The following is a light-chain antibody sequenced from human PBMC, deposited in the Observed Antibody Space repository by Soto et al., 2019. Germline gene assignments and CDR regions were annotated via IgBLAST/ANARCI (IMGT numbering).Light chain of an antibody. Sequence: DIQMTQSPSTLSASVGDRVTITCRASQSITDWLAWYQQKPGKAPKFLIYKASNLESGVPSRFSGSGSGTEFTLTISSVQPDDFASYYCQYWDNNSWTFGQGTKVEIK. V-gene: IGKV1-5*03. CDR1: QSITDW. CDR3: QYWDNNSWT. J-gene: IGKJ1*01. CDR2: KAS.